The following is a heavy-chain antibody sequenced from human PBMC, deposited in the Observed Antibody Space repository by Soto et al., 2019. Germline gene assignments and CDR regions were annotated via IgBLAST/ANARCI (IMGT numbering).Heavy chain of an antibody. CDR1: GGSISSYY. V-gene: IGHV4-59*01. J-gene: IGHJ5*02. CDR3: ARTIEAPTSFGEPNWFDP. CDR2: IYYSGST. D-gene: IGHD3-10*01. Sequence: SETLSLTCTVSGGSISSYYWSWIRQPPGKGLEWIGYIYYSGSTNYNPSLKSRVTISVDTSKNQFSLKLSSVTAADTAVYYCARTIEAPTSFGEPNWFDPWGQGTLVTVSS.